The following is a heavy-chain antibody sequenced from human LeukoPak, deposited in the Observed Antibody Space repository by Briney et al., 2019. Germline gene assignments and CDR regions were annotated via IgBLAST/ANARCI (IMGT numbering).Heavy chain of an antibody. CDR1: GFTFSSYA. J-gene: IGHJ4*02. D-gene: IGHD1-26*01. CDR3: AKPLGGSYLFDR. V-gene: IGHV3-23*01. Sequence: GGSLRLSCAASGFTFSSYAMTWVRRAPGKGLEWVSTIEVGGAITHYAASVKGRFTISRDTSKKILYLQMDSLRPEDTAVNYCAKPLGGSYLFDRWGQGTLVTVSS. CDR2: IEVGGAIT.